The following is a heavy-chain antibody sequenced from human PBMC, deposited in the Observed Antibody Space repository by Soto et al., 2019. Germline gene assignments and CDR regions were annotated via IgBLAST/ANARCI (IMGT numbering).Heavy chain of an antibody. V-gene: IGHV3-23*01. D-gene: IGHD3-22*01. CDR3: AKEQGPLYYYDSSGYSFDY. CDR1: GFTFSSYA. Sequence: PGGSLRLSCAASGFTFSSYAMSWVRQAPGKGLEWVSAISGSGGSTYYADSVKGRFTISRDNSKNTLYLQMNSLRAEDTAVYYCAKEQGPLYYYDSSGYSFDYWGQGTLVTVSS. J-gene: IGHJ4*02. CDR2: ISGSGGST.